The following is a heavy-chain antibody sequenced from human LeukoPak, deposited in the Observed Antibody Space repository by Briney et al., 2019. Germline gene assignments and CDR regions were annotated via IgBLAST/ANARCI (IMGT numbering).Heavy chain of an antibody. CDR2: IYYSGST. D-gene: IGHD6-13*01. V-gene: IGHV4-59*08. CDR3: ARRETAAGTRYNWFDP. CDR1: GGSISSYC. Sequence: SETLSLTCTVSGGSISSYCWSWIRQPPGKGLEWIGYIYYSGSTNYNPSLKSRVTISVDTSKNQFSLKLSSVTAADTAVYYCARRETAAGTRYNWFDPWGQGTLVTVSS. J-gene: IGHJ5*02.